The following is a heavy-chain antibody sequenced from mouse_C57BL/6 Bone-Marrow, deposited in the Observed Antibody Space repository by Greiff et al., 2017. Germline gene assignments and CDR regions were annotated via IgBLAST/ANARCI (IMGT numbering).Heavy chain of an antibody. CDR1: GYTFTSYW. D-gene: IGHD1-1*01. CDR3: AIITTVVAPEV. CDR2: INPSSGYT. Sequence: VQLQQSGAELAKPGASVKLSCKASGYTFTSYWMHWVKQRPGQGLEWIGCINPSSGYTKYNQKFKDKATLTADKSSSTAYMQLSSLTYEDSAVYYCAIITTVVAPEVWGTGTTVTVSS. V-gene: IGHV1-7*01. J-gene: IGHJ1*03.